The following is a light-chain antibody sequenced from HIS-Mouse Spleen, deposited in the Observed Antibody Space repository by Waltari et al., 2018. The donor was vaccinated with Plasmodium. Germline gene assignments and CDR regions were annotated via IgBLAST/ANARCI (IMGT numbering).Light chain of an antibody. CDR1: QSVSSN. J-gene: IGKJ3*01. CDR2: GAS. Sequence: EIVMTQSPATLSVSPGERATLSCRASQSVSSNLDWYQQKPGQAPRLLIYGASTRATGIPARFSGSESGTEFTLTISSLQSEDFAVYYCQQYNNWSFTFGPGTKVDIK. V-gene: IGKV3-15*01. CDR3: QQYNNWSFT.